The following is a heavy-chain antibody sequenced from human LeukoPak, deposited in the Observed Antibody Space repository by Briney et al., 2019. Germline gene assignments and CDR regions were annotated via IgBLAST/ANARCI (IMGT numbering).Heavy chain of an antibody. D-gene: IGHD2-15*01. CDR1: GYTFTSYG. Sequence: ASVKVSCKASGYTFTSYGISWVRQAPGQGLEWMGWISAYNGNTNYAQKLQGRVTMTTDTSTGTAYMELRSLRSDDTAVYYCARDPPYQDIVVVVAASHMDVWGQGTTVTVSS. CDR2: ISAYNGNT. V-gene: IGHV1-18*01. CDR3: ARDPPYQDIVVVVAASHMDV. J-gene: IGHJ6*02.